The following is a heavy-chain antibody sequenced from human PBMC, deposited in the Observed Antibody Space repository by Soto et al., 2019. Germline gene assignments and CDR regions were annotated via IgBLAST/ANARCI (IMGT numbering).Heavy chain of an antibody. CDR1: GFTVSSNY. V-gene: IGHV3-53*01. Sequence: LRLSCAASGFTVSSNYMSWVRQAPGKGLEWVSVIYSGGSTYYADSVKGRFTISRDNSKNTLYLQMNSLRAEDTAVYYCARAVVVPAARALDYYGMDVWGQGTTVTVSS. D-gene: IGHD2-2*01. CDR2: IYSGGST. CDR3: ARAVVVPAARALDYYGMDV. J-gene: IGHJ6*02.